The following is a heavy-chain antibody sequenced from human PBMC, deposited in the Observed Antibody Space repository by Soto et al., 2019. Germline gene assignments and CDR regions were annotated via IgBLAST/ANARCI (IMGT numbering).Heavy chain of an antibody. D-gene: IGHD3-22*01. J-gene: IGHJ4*02. Sequence: PGGSLRLSCAASGFMFSSYWMHWVRQAPGKGPVWVSHIDSDGSDTTYADSVKGRFTISRDNAKNTLYLQMNSLRVEDTALYYCARPDYYDTTGYYEDWGQGTQVTVSS. CDR1: GFMFSSYW. CDR2: IDSDGSDT. V-gene: IGHV3-74*01. CDR3: ARPDYYDTTGYYED.